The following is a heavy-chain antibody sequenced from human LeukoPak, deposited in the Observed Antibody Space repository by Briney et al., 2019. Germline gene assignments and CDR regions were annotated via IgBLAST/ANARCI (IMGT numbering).Heavy chain of an antibody. V-gene: IGHV3-11*01. CDR1: GFTFSDYY. J-gene: IGHJ4*02. Sequence: PGGSLRLSCAASGFTFSDYYMSWIRQAPGKGLEWVSYISSSGSTIYYADSVKGRFTISRDNAKNSLYLQMNSLRAEDTALYYCARDLLDYYDSSGYYPFDYWGQGTLVTVSS. D-gene: IGHD3-22*01. CDR2: ISSSGSTI. CDR3: ARDLLDYYDSSGYYPFDY.